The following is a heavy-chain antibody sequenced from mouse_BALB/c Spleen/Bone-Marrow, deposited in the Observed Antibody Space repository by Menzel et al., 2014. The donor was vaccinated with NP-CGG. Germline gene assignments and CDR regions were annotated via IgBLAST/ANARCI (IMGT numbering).Heavy chain of an antibody. J-gene: IGHJ3*01. V-gene: IGHV5-9-3*01. Sequence: EVQVVESGGGLVKPGGSLKLSCAASGFTFSSYAMSWVRRTPEKRLEWVATISSGGSYTYYPDSVKGRFTISRDNAKNTLYLQMSSLRSEDTAMYYCARQYDYDGAWFAYWGQGTLVTVSA. D-gene: IGHD2-4*01. CDR3: ARQYDYDGAWFAY. CDR1: GFTFSSYA. CDR2: ISSGGSYT.